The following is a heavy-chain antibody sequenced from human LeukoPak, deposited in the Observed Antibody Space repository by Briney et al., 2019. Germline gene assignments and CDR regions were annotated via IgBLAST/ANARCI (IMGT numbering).Heavy chain of an antibody. J-gene: IGHJ5*02. V-gene: IGHV3-23*01. CDR2: ISGSGGST. CDR1: GFTVSSNY. CDR3: AKSKARSYYDFWSGYNWFDP. D-gene: IGHD3-3*01. Sequence: SGGSLRLSCAASGFTVSSNYMSWVRQAPGKGLEWVSAISGSGGSTYYADSVKGRFTISRDNSKNTLYLQMNSLRAEDTAVYYCAKSKARSYYDFWSGYNWFDPWGQGTLVTVSS.